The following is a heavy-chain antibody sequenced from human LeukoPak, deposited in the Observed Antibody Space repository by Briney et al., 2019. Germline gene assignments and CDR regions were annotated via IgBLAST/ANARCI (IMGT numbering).Heavy chain of an antibody. V-gene: IGHV5-51*01. D-gene: IGHD2-2*01. CDR1: GYSFTSYW. CDR3: ARRLYCSTTSCSRSSVFAFDL. Sequence: GESLKISCKGSGYSFTSYWIGWVRQMPGKGLEWMGIIYPGDSDTRYSPSFQGQVTISADKSISTAYLQWGSLKASDTAMYYCARRLYCSTTSCSRSSVFAFDLWGQGTVVTVSS. CDR2: IYPGDSDT. J-gene: IGHJ3*01.